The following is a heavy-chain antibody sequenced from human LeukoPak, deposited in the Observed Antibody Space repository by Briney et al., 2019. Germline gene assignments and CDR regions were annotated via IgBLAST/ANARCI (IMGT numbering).Heavy chain of an antibody. CDR3: ASSKQLVLLFY. J-gene: IGHJ4*02. D-gene: IGHD6-13*01. V-gene: IGHV4-61*01. Sequence: PSETLSLTCTASGGSVSSGSYYWSWIRQPPGKGLEWIGYIYYSGSTNYNPSLKSRVTISVDTSKNQFSLKLSSVTAADTAVYYCASSKQLVLLFYWGQGTLVTVSS. CDR2: IYYSGST. CDR1: GGSVSSGSYY.